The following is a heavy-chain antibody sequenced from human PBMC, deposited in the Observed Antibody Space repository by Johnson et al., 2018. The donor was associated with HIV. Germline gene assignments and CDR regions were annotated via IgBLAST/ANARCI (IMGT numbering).Heavy chain of an antibody. CDR2: ISGSGGSNK. CDR3: ARDWNEAVRAFDI. D-gene: IGHD1-1*01. CDR1: GFTFSSYA. Sequence: EVQLVESGGGLVQPGGSLRLSCAASGFTFSSYAMSWVRQAPGKGLELVSAISGSGGSNKYYADSVKGRFTISRDNAKNSLYLQMNSLRAEDTAVYYCARDWNEAVRAFDIWGQGTMVTVSS. J-gene: IGHJ3*02. V-gene: IGHV3-23*04.